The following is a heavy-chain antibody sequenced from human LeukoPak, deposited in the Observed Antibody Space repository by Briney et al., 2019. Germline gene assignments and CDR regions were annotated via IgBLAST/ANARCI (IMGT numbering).Heavy chain of an antibody. J-gene: IGHJ3*02. CDR2: IYSGGST. V-gene: IGHV3-53*01. Sequence: PGGSLRLSCAASGLTVSRNYMSWVRQAPGQGLEWVSVIYSGGSTIYADSVKGRFTISRDNSTNTLFLQMNSLRAEDTAGYYCARDMGDWGRTFDILGQGTMVTVSS. D-gene: IGHD7-27*01. CDR1: GLTVSRNY. CDR3: ARDMGDWGRTFDI.